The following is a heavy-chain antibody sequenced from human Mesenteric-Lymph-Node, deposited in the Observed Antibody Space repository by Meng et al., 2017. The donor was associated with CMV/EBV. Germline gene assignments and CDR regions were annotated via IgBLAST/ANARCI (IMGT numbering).Heavy chain of an antibody. V-gene: IGHV1-18*01. CDR1: GYTFTYYG. J-gene: IGHJ4*02. CDR2: VTTYSGNT. Sequence: ASVKVSCKASGYTFTYYGITWVRQAPGQGPEWMGWVTTYSGNTNYAQKFQGRVTMTTETSTSTVYMELRSLRSDDTAVYYCARYYDSSGLYYEDFDYWGQGTPVTVSS. D-gene: IGHD3-22*01. CDR3: ARYYDSSGLYYEDFDY.